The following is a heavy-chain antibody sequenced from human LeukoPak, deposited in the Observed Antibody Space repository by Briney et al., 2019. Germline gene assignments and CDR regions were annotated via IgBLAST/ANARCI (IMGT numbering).Heavy chain of an antibody. V-gene: IGHV1-18*04. CDR2: ISAYNSNT. CDR1: GYTFTGYY. J-gene: IGHJ4*02. Sequence: ASVKVSCKASGYTFTGYYMHWVRQAPGQGPEWMGWISAYNSNTNYAQKLQGRVTMTTDTSTSTAHMELRSLRSDDTAVYYCARRGGRGFVDYWGQGTLVTVSS. CDR3: ARRGGRGFVDY. D-gene: IGHD2-15*01.